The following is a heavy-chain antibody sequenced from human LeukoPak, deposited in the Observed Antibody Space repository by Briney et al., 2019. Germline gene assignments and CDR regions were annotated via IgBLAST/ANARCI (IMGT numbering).Heavy chain of an antibody. CDR2: IYSGDSDT. J-gene: IGHJ3*02. Sequence: GESLKISCRGSGYSFVSYWIGWVRHMPGKGLGWMGIIYSGDSDTRYSTSFQGQVTISADKSISTAYLQWSSLKASDTAMYYCARQGCASTTCLDIWGQGTMVTVSS. CDR1: GYSFVSYW. V-gene: IGHV5-51*01. CDR3: ARQGCASTTCLDI. D-gene: IGHD2-2*01.